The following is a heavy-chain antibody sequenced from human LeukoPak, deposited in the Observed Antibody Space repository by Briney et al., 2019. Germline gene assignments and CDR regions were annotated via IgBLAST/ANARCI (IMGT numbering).Heavy chain of an antibody. Sequence: GGSLRLSCAASGFTFSSYGMHWVRQAPGKGLEWVAFIRYDGSNKYYADSVKGRFTISRDNSKNTLYLQMNSLRAEDTAVYYCAKEEAYYYDSSGYHYRMLDYWGQGTPVTVSS. CDR3: AKEEAYYYDSSGYHYRMLDY. V-gene: IGHV3-30*02. D-gene: IGHD3-22*01. J-gene: IGHJ4*02. CDR2: IRYDGSNK. CDR1: GFTFSSYG.